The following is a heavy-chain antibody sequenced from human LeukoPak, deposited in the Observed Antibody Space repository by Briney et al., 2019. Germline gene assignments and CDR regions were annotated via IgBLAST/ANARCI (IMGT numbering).Heavy chain of an antibody. Sequence: GGSLRLSCAASGFTFTSYGMHWVRRAPGKGLEWVALITYDGYYKYYSDSVKGRFTISSDTSKNTLYLQMNSLRAEDTAVYYCAKVVDSSSSFWGQGTLVAVSS. J-gene: IGHJ4*02. D-gene: IGHD6-13*01. CDR1: GFTFTSYG. CDR2: ITYDGYYK. CDR3: AKVVDSSSSF. V-gene: IGHV3-30*18.